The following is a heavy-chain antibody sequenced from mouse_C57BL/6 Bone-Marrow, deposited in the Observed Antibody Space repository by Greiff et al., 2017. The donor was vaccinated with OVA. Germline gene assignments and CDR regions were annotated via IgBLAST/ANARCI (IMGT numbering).Heavy chain of an antibody. D-gene: IGHD1-1*01. V-gene: IGHV1-55*01. CDR3: ARALYYPHDY. Sequence: VQLQQSGAELVKPGASVKMSCKASGYTFPSYWITWVKQRPGQGLGWIGDIYPGSGSTNYNEKFKSKATLTVDASSSTAYMQLSSLTSEDSAVYYCARALYYPHDYWGQGTTLTVSS. J-gene: IGHJ2*01. CDR1: GYTFPSYW. CDR2: IYPGSGST.